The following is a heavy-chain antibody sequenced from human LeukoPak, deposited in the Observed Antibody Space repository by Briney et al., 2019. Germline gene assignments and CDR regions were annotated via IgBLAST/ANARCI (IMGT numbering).Heavy chain of an antibody. V-gene: IGHV3-21*05. J-gene: IGHJ4*02. Sequence: NPGGSLRLSCAASGFTFSLYAMNWVRQAPGKGLEWVSYINDESSDIHYAGSVRGRFTISRDDARKTLYLQLSSLRVEDTAVYYCARDTFQPGLIDSWGQGTLVTVSS. CDR3: ARDTFQPGLIDS. CDR2: INDESSDI. CDR1: GFTFSLYA. D-gene: IGHD2-2*01.